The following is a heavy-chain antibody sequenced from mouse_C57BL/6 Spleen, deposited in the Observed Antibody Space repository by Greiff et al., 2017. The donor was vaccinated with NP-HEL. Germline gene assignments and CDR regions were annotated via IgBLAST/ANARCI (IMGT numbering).Heavy chain of an antibody. CDR2: IYPRDGST. CDR1: GYTFTDHT. CDR3: ARETMITKGLYYYAMDY. Sequence: VQLQESDAELVKPGASVKISCKVSGYTFTDHTIHWMKQRPEQGLEWIGYIYPRDGSTKYNEKFKGKATLTADKSSSTAYMQLNSLTSEDSAVYFCARETMITKGLYYYAMDYWGQGTSVTVSS. D-gene: IGHD2-4*01. J-gene: IGHJ4*01. V-gene: IGHV1-78*01.